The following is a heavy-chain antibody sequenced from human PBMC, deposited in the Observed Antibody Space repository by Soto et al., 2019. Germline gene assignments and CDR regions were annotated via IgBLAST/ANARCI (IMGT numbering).Heavy chain of an antibody. CDR3: ARESEELTSNFDY. CDR2: ISSTTNYI. J-gene: IGHJ4*02. Sequence: EVQLVESGGGLVKPGGSLRLSCAASGFTFTRYSMNWVRQAPGKGLEWVSAISSTTNYIYYGDSMKGRFTISRDNANNSLYLEMSSLRAEETAVYYCARESEELTSNFDYWGQGTLVTVSS. D-gene: IGHD1-7*01. CDR1: GFTFTRYS. V-gene: IGHV3-21*06.